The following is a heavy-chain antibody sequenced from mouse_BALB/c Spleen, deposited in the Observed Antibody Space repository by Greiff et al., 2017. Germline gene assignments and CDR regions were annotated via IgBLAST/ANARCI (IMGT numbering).Heavy chain of an antibody. CDR2: ISYDGSN. D-gene: IGHD1-2*01. CDR3: ARGGTTATHYYAMDY. CDR1: GYSITSGYY. V-gene: IGHV3-6*02. J-gene: IGHJ4*01. Sequence: DVKLQESGPGLVKPSQSLSLTCSVTGYSITSGYYWNWIRQFPGNKLEWMGYISYDGSNNYNPSLKNRISITRDTSKNQFFLKLNSVTTEDTATYYCARGGTTATHYYAMDYWGQGTSVTVSS.